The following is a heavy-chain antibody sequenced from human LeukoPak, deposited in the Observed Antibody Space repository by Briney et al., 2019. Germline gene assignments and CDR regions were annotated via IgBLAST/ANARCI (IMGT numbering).Heavy chain of an antibody. CDR2: IKQDGSEK. V-gene: IGHV3-7*01. CDR1: GFTFSSYW. CDR3: ARESNIPVFDY. Sequence: GGSLRLSCAASGFTFSSYWMSWVRQAPGKGLEWVANIKQDGSEKYYVDSVKGRFTISRDNAKNSLYLQMNSLRAKDTAVYYCARESNIPVFDYWGQGALVTVSS. D-gene: IGHD2/OR15-2a*01. J-gene: IGHJ4*02.